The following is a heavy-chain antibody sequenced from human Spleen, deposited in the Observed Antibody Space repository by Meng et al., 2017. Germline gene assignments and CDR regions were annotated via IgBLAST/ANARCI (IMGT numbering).Heavy chain of an antibody. CDR3: ASARSPSSSSPY. V-gene: IGHV5-51*01. CDR1: GYSFSSYW. D-gene: IGHD6-13*01. Sequence: GESLKISCKGSGYSFSSYWIAWVRQMPGKGLEWMGIIYPGDSDTRYSPSFQGQVTISADKSISTVYLQWSNLKASDTAMYYCASARSPSSSSPYWGQGTLVTVSS. CDR2: IYPGDSDT. J-gene: IGHJ4*02.